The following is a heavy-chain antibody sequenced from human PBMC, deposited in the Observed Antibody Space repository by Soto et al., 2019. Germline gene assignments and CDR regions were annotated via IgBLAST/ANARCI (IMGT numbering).Heavy chain of an antibody. V-gene: IGHV3-23*01. J-gene: IGHJ4*02. CDR1: GFTFSTYA. CDR3: AKKLHFGSGSYYFYFDY. D-gene: IGHD3-10*01. Sequence: GGSLRLSCAASGFTFSTYAMSWVRQAPGKGLEWVSTIIYSGGSTYYADSVKGRFITSRDNSKNTLYLQMNSLRVEDTAVYYCAKKLHFGSGSYYFYFDYWGQVTLVTVSS. CDR2: IIYSGGST.